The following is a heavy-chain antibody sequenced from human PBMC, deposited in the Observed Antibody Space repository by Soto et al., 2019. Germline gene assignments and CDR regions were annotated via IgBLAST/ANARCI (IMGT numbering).Heavy chain of an antibody. J-gene: IGHJ3*02. V-gene: IGHV2-5*02. CDR2: IYWDDDK. D-gene: IGHD6-13*01. Sequence: SGPTLVKPTQTLTLTCTFSGFSLSTSGVGVGWIRQPPGKALEWLALIYWDDDKRYSPSLKSRLTITKDTSKNQVVLTMTNMDPVDTATYYCAHRHLAAAGSRGTDAFDIWGQGTMVTVSS. CDR1: GFSLSTSGVG. CDR3: AHRHLAAAGSRGTDAFDI.